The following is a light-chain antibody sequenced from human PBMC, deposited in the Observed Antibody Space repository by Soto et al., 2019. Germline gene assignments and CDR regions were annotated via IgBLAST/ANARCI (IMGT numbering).Light chain of an antibody. J-gene: IGLJ2*01. CDR3: SSYTSSSTLVV. V-gene: IGLV2-14*01. CDR2: DVS. CDR1: SSDVGGYNY. Sequence: QSALTQPASVSGSTGQSITIYCTGTSSDVGGYNYVSWYQQHPGKAPKLMIYDVSNRPSGVSNRFSGSKSGNTASLTISGLQAEDEADYYCSSYTSSSTLVVFGGGTKLTVL.